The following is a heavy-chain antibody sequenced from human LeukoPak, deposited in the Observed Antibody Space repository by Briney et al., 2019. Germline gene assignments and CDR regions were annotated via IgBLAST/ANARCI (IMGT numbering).Heavy chain of an antibody. Sequence: ASVKVSCKASGYTFTSYDINWVRQAPGQGLEWMGWINPNSGGTNYAQKFQGRVTMTRDTSISTAYMELSRLRSDDTAVYYCARNSLWFGEWSFDYWGQGTLVTVSS. CDR3: ARNSLWFGEWSFDY. D-gene: IGHD3-10*01. CDR1: GYTFTSYD. V-gene: IGHV1-2*02. CDR2: INPNSGGT. J-gene: IGHJ4*02.